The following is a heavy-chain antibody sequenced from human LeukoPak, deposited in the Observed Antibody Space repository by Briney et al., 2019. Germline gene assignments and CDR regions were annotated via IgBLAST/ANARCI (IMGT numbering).Heavy chain of an antibody. CDR2: ISGSGGTT. CDR1: GFTFATYA. V-gene: IGHV3-23*01. Sequence: PGGSLRLSCAAFGFTFATYAMSWVRQAPGKGLEWVSSISGSGGTTYYADSVKGRFAISRDNSKNTLYLQMNSLRAEDTAVYYCVKEPLVLEWKKDDSLSYDGMDIWGQGTTVTVSS. CDR3: VKEPLVLEWKKDDSLSYDGMDI. J-gene: IGHJ6*02. D-gene: IGHD3-3*01.